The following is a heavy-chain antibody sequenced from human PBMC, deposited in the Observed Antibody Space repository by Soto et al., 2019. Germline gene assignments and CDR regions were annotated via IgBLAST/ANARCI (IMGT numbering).Heavy chain of an antibody. CDR2: ITSRGTTI. CDR3: ARDKEACSETTCYSGPFAC. J-gene: IGHJ4*02. CDR1: GFTFSSYS. D-gene: IGHD2-21*01. Sequence: GGSLRLSCAASGFTFSSYSMNWVRQAPGKGLEWVSYITSRGTTIKYADSVKGRFTVSRDNAKNPLYLQLNSLIDEDTAVYYCARDKEACSETTCYSGPFACWGQGTQVTLSS. V-gene: IGHV3-48*02.